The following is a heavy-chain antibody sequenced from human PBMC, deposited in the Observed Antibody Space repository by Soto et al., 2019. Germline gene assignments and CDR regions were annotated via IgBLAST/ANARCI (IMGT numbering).Heavy chain of an antibody. CDR3: ARYVGEI. D-gene: IGHD2-15*01. CDR2: INQDGSEK. CDR1: GFTFSNYY. V-gene: IGHV3-7*03. Sequence: EAQLVESGGALVQPGGSLRLSCAASGFTFSNYYMSWFHQAPGKGLQWVASINQDGSEKYSVDSVKGRFTISRDNGKNSVYLQMNSLRVEDTAVYYCARYVGEIWGHWTKVTVSS. J-gene: IGHJ3*02.